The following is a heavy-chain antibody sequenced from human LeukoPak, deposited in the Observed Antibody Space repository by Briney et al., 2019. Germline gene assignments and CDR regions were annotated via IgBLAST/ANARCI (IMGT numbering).Heavy chain of an antibody. CDR3: ARFGARDPKWNYYYYYDMDV. J-gene: IGHJ6*02. V-gene: IGHV4-30-2*01. Sequence: SQTLSLTCTVSGGSISSGGYYWSWIRQPPGKGLEWIGEINHSGSTNYNPSLESRVTISVDTSKNQFSLKLSSVTAADTAVYYCARFGARDPKWNYYYYYDMDVWGQGTTVTVSS. D-gene: IGHD3-16*01. CDR1: GGSISSGGYY. CDR2: INHSGST.